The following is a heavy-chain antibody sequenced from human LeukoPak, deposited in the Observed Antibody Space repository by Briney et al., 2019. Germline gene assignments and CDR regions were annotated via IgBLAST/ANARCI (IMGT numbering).Heavy chain of an antibody. CDR2: INHSGST. CDR1: GGSFSGYY. V-gene: IGHV4-34*01. CDR3: ARAEQAGIAVAGTNWFDP. J-gene: IGHJ5*02. Sequence: SETLSLTCAVYGGSFSGYYWSWIRQPPGKGLEWIGEINHSGSTNYNPSLKSRVTISVDTSKNQFSLKLSSVTAADTAVYYCARAEQAGIAVAGTNWFDPWGQGTLVTVSS. D-gene: IGHD6-19*01.